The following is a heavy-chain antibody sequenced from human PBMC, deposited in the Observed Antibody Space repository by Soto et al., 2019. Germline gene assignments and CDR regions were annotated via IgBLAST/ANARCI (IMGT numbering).Heavy chain of an antibody. J-gene: IGHJ3*02. CDR3: AHRLTATAFDI. CDR1: GFSLSTSGVA. Sequence: QITLKESGPTLVKPTQPLTLTCTFSGFSLSTSGVAVGWIRQPPGKALEWLALIYWDDDKRYSPSMKGRLTITRDTSKNQVVLIMTNMDPEDTATYYCAHRLTATAFDIWGQGTMVTVSS. CDR2: IYWDDDK. V-gene: IGHV2-5*02. D-gene: IGHD2-21*02.